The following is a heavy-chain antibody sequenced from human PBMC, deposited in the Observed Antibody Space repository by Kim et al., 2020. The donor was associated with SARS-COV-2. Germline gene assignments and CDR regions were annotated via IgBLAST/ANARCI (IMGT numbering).Heavy chain of an antibody. CDR3: ASRYCSGGSCYRFPRFDY. J-gene: IGHJ4*02. D-gene: IGHD2-15*01. V-gene: IGHV3-21*01. CDR1: GFTFSSYS. Sequence: GGSLRLSCAASGFTFSSYSMNWVRQAPGKGLEWVSSISSSSSYIYYADSVKGRFTISRDNAKNSLYLQMNILRAEDTAVYYCASRYCSGGSCYRFPRFDYWGQGTLVTVSS. CDR2: ISSSSSYI.